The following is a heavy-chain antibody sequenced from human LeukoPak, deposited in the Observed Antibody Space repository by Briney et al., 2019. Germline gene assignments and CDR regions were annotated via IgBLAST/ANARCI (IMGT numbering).Heavy chain of an antibody. CDR2: ISTFNGYT. V-gene: IGHV1-18*04. Sequence: GASVTVSCTPSGYIFTSNSITWVRQAPGQQLEWMGWISTFNGYTKYAQNLQGRVTMIRDTSTRTVYLEMRNLRSDDTAVYFCARGEFYYDLWGQGTLVTVS. J-gene: IGHJ4*02. CDR3: ARGEFYYDL. CDR1: GYIFTSNS. D-gene: IGHD3-16*01.